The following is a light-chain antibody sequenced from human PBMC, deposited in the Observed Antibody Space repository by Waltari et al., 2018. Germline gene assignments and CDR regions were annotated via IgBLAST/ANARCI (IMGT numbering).Light chain of an antibody. CDR2: GAS. J-gene: IGKJ2*01. CDR3: QQYNSWRT. CDR1: QSIARN. V-gene: IGKV3-15*01. Sequence: EIVMTQSPPTLSVSPGERAILSCRASQSIARNLAWYQQKPRQAPRLLMYGASTRATGIPARFSGSGSGTDFTLTISSLQSEDSAVYYCQQYNSWRTFGQGTKLEIK.